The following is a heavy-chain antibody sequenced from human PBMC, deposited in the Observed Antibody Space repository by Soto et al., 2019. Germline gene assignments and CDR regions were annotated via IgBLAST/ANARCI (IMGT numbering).Heavy chain of an antibody. V-gene: IGHV4-59*01. CDR2: IYYSGST. CDR1: GGSISSYY. J-gene: IGHJ4*02. Sequence: LSLTCTVSGGSISSYYWSWIRQPPGKGLEWIGYIYYSGSTNYNPSLKSRVTISVDTSKNQFSLKLSSVTAADTAVYYCARVTYDILTGYYEYYFDYWGQGTLVTVSS. D-gene: IGHD3-9*01. CDR3: ARVTYDILTGYYEYYFDY.